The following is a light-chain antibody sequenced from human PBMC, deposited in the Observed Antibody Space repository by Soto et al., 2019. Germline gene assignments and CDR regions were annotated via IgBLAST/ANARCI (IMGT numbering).Light chain of an antibody. CDR2: DAF. Sequence: TVLTQSPATLSLSPGERATLSCKASQSIGNSLGWFQHKPGQAPSLLIDDAFNRATGIPARFTGSGSGSDFTLTISSLEPEDFGVYYCRQRYNWPLTLGGGTKVEIK. CDR3: RQRYNWPLT. CDR1: QSIGNS. J-gene: IGKJ4*01. V-gene: IGKV3-11*01.